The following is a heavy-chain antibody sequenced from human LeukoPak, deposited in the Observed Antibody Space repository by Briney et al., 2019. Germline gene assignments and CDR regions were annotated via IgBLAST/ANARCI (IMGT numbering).Heavy chain of an antibody. CDR1: GFTFSSYA. V-gene: IGHV3-23*01. CDR3: ARRGGDSSGNFDY. CDR2: ISGSGGST. Sequence: GGSLRLSCAASGFTFSSYAMSWVRQAPGKGLEWVSAISGSGGSTYYADSVKGRFTISRDNSKNTLYLQMNSLRAEDTAVYYCARRGGDSSGNFDYWGQGTLVTVSS. D-gene: IGHD3-22*01. J-gene: IGHJ4*02.